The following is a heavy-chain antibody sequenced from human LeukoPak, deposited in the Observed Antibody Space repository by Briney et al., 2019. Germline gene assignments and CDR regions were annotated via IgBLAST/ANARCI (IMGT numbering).Heavy chain of an antibody. Sequence: GRSLRLSCAASGFTFDDYAMHWVRQAPGKGLEWVSGISWNSGSIGYADSVKGRFTISRDNAKNSLYLQMNSLRAEDTAVYYCARVRGDYPYYFDYWGQGTLVTVSS. CDR1: GFTFDDYA. D-gene: IGHD4-17*01. CDR2: ISWNSGSI. J-gene: IGHJ4*02. V-gene: IGHV3-9*01. CDR3: ARVRGDYPYYFDY.